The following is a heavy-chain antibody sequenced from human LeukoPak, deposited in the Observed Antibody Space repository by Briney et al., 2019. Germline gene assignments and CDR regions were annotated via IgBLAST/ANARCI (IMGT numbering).Heavy chain of an antibody. J-gene: IGHJ6*03. CDR2: MNPNSGNT. CDR3: ARGTRVIGSDYYYYYYMDV. Sequence: GASVKVFCKASGYTFTSYDINWVRQATGQGLEWMRWMNPNSGNTGYAQKFQGRVTMTRNTSISTAYMELSSLRSEDTAVYYCARGTRVIGSDYYYYYYMDVWGKGTTVTVSS. V-gene: IGHV1-8*01. D-gene: IGHD3-16*02. CDR1: GYTFTSYD.